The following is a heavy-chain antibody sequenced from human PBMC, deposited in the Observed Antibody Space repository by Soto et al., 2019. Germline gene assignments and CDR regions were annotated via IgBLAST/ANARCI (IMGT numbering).Heavy chain of an antibody. Sequence: VASVEVSCKASGGTFSSYAISWVRQAPGQGLEWMGGIIPIFGTANYAQKFQGRVTITADESTSTAYMELSSLRSEDTAVYYCARRGIREMATNLEYYYYGMDVWGQGTTVTVSS. J-gene: IGHJ6*02. CDR2: IIPIFGTA. CDR3: ARRGIREMATNLEYYYYGMDV. D-gene: IGHD5-12*01. V-gene: IGHV1-69*13. CDR1: GGTFSSYA.